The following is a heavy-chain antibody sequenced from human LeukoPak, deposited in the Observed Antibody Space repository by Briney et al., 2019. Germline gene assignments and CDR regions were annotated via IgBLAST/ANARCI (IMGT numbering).Heavy chain of an antibody. Sequence: ASVKVSCKASCYTFTSYGISWVRQAPGQGLEWMGWISAYNGNTNYAQKLQGRVTMTTDTSTSTAYMELRSLRSDDTAVYYCARDRDPIGYCSGGSCFGLDYWGQGTLVTVSS. CDR3: ARDRDPIGYCSGGSCFGLDY. V-gene: IGHV1-18*01. J-gene: IGHJ4*02. CDR2: ISAYNGNT. D-gene: IGHD2-15*01. CDR1: CYTFTSYG.